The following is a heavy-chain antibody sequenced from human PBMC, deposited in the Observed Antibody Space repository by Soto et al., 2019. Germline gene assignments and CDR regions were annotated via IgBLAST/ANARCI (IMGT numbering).Heavy chain of an antibody. D-gene: IGHD2-15*01. CDR1: GGSIYRSGYY. V-gene: IGHV4-39*01. CDR2: IDYNGVT. J-gene: IGHJ4*02. Sequence: KASETLSLTCTVSGGSIYRSGYYWGWIRQPPGRGLEWIGNIDYNGVTYSNPSLKSRVTISRDTSKNQFSLKLTYVTAADTALYYCGKVLVGATGHTDSDSWGPGTLVPASS. CDR3: GKVLVGATGHTDSDS.